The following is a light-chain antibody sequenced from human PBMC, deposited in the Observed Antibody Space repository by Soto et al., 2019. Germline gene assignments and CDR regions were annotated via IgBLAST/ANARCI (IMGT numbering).Light chain of an antibody. J-gene: IGKJ5*01. CDR2: GAS. V-gene: IGKV3-15*01. Sequence: EIVMTQSPATLSLSPGERATLSCRASESVSTNLAWYQQKAGQAPRLLIYGASTRATGIPARFSGSGSGTEFTLTISSLQSEDFAVYYCQQYHNWPITFGQGTRLEIK. CDR1: ESVSTN. CDR3: QQYHNWPIT.